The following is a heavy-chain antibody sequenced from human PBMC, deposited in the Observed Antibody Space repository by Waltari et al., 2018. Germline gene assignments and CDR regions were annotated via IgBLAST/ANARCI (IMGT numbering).Heavy chain of an antibody. J-gene: IGHJ6*02. CDR2: MNPNSYVT. Sequence: QVQLVQSGAEVKKPGASVKVSCKASGYTFGPYDINWVRQAPGQGLEWMGWMNPNSYVTGYAQKFEGRVSMTRDTSIDTAYMELSSLTFDDTAVYYCARFLPVTAALDVWGQGTTVTVSS. CDR1: GYTFGPYD. D-gene: IGHD6-25*01. CDR3: ARFLPVTAALDV. V-gene: IGHV1-8*01.